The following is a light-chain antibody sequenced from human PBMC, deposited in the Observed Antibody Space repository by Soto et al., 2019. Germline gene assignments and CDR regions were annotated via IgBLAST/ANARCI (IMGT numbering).Light chain of an antibody. V-gene: IGLV2-14*01. CDR2: DVS. Sequence: QSVLTQPASVSGSPGQSITISCTGTSSDVGGYNYVSWYQQHPGRAPELMIYDVSNRPSGVSNRFSGSKSGNTASLTISGLQAEDEADYYCRSYSSSSTLYVFGTGTKVTVL. CDR1: SSDVGGYNY. CDR3: RSYSSSSTLYV. J-gene: IGLJ1*01.